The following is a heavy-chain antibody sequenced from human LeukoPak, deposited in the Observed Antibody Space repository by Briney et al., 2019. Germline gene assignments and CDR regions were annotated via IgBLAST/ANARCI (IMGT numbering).Heavy chain of an antibody. V-gene: IGHV1-18*01. D-gene: IGHD3-22*01. Sequence: GASVKVSCKASGYTFTSYGISRVRQAPGQGLEWMGWISAYNGNTNYAQKLQGRVTMTTDTSTSTAYMELKSLRSDDTAVYYCARVGALYDSTPDAFDIWGQGTMVTVSS. J-gene: IGHJ3*02. CDR3: ARVGALYDSTPDAFDI. CDR1: GYTFTSYG. CDR2: ISAYNGNT.